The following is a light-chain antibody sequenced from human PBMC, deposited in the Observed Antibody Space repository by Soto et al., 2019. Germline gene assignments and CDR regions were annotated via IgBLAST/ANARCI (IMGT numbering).Light chain of an antibody. CDR2: DNN. J-gene: IGLJ2*01. CDR3: GTWDSSLSAVV. V-gene: IGLV1-51*01. CDR1: SSNIGNNY. Sequence: QSVLTQPPSVSAAPGQRVTISCSGSSSNIGNNYVSWYQQLPGTAPKLLIYDNNKGPSGIPDRFSGSKSGTSATLGIAGLQTGDEADYYRGTWDSSLSAVVFGGGTKLTVL.